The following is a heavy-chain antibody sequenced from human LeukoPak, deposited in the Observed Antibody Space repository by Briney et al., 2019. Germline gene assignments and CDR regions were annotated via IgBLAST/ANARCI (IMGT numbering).Heavy chain of an antibody. J-gene: IGHJ4*02. D-gene: IGHD5-24*01. CDR2: ITSSGATT. CDR1: GFTISAYA. V-gene: IGHV3-23*01. Sequence: GGSLRLSCAASGFTISAYAMTWVRQAPGKGLEWVSSITSSGATTYYADSVKGRFTISRDISKNTLYLQMNSLTAEDSAVYYCAKEFIAGDGHVDCDSWGQGTLVTVSS. CDR3: AKEFIAGDGHVDCDS.